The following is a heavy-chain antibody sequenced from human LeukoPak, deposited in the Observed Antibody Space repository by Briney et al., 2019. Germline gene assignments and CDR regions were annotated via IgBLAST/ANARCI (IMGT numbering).Heavy chain of an antibody. Sequence: SVKVSCKASGGTFSSYAISWVRQAPGQGLEWMGRIIPILGIANYAQKFQGRVTITADKSTSTAYMELSSLRSEDTAVYYYARAGGGGYSSSWYRFDYWGQGTLVTVSS. J-gene: IGHJ4*02. V-gene: IGHV1-69*04. CDR1: GGTFSSYA. D-gene: IGHD6-13*01. CDR2: IIPILGIA. CDR3: ARAGGGGYSSSWYRFDY.